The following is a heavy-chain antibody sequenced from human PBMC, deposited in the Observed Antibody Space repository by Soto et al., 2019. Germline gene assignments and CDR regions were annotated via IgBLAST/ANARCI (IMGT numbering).Heavy chain of an antibody. Sequence: QVQLQESGPGLVKPSQTLSLTCTVSGGSISSGGYYWSWIRQHPGKGLEWIGYIYYSGSTYYNPSLKSRVTISVDTSKNQFSLKLSSVTAADTAVYYCARGERRVQYPRGDAFDIWGQGTMVTVSS. CDR2: IYYSGST. CDR3: ARGERRVQYPRGDAFDI. V-gene: IGHV4-31*03. CDR1: GGSISSGGYY. D-gene: IGHD4-4*01. J-gene: IGHJ3*02.